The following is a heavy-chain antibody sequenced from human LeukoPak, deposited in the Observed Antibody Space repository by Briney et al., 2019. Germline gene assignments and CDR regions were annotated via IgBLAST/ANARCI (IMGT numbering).Heavy chain of an antibody. J-gene: IGHJ6*02. Sequence: GGALILSYAASGFTFSSYAMHWGRPAPGKGQEWVAVISYDGSNKYYADSVRGRFTISRDNSKNTLYLQMNSLRAEDTAVYYCARGPKMSRYYYYGIDVWGQGTTVTVSS. V-gene: IGHV3-30-3*01. CDR3: ARGPKMSRYYYYGIDV. D-gene: IGHD5-24*01. CDR1: GFTFSSYA. CDR2: ISYDGSNK.